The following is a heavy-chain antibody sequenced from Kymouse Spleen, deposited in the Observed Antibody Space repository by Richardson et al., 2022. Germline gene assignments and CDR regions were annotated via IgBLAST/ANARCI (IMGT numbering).Heavy chain of an antibody. V-gene: IGHV4-4*02. CDR1: GGSISSSNW. D-gene: IGHD3-10*01. Sequence: QVQLQESGPGLVKPSGTLSLTCAVSGGSISSSNWWSWVRQPPGKGLEWIGEIYHSGSTNYNPSLKSRVTISVDKSKNQFSLKLSSVTAADTAVYYCASRGVYCTKGSGSYYNAFDIWGQGTMVTVSS. CDR2: IYHSGST. J-gene: IGHJ3*02. CDR3: ASRGVYCTKGSGSYYNAFDI.